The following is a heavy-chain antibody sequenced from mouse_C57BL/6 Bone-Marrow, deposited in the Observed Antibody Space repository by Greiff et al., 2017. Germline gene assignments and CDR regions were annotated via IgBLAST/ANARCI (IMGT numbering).Heavy chain of an antibody. J-gene: IGHJ4*01. V-gene: IGHV1-55*01. CDR3: RRKPNYYAMAY. Sequence: QVHVKQPGAELVKPGASVKMSCKASGYTFTSYWITWVKQRPGQGLEWIGDIYPGSGSTNYNEKFKSKATLTVDTSSSPADMQLSSLTSEASAVYYGRRKPNYYAMAYWGQGTLVTVSA. CDR1: GYTFTSYW. CDR2: IYPGSGST.